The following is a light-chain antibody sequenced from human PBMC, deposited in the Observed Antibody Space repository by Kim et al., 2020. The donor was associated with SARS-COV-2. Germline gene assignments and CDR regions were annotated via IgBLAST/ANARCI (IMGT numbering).Light chain of an antibody. CDR3: ATWDDSLNGRV. V-gene: IGLV1-44*01. CDR1: SSNIGDNT. CDR2: SNN. J-gene: IGLJ3*02. Sequence: QSVLAQPPSASGTPGQTVTISCSGISSNIGDNTVNWYQQLPGTAPKLLIYSNNQRPSGVPDRFSGSKSGTSASLAISGLQSADEADYYCATWDDSLNGRVFGGGTKVTVL.